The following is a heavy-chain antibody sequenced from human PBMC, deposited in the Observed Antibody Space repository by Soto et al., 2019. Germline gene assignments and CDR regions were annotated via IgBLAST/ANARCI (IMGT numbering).Heavy chain of an antibody. V-gene: IGHV4-34*01. CDR1: GGSFSGYY. J-gene: IGHJ6*03. CDR3: ARGFTYYDFWSGYYSSQNYYYYYYMDV. D-gene: IGHD3-3*01. CDR2: INHSGST. Sequence: SETLSLTCAAYGGSFSGYYWSWIRQPPGKGLEWIGEINHSGSTNYNPSLKSRVTISVDTSKNQFSLKLSSVTAADTAVYYCARGFTYYDFWSGYYSSQNYYYYYYMDVWGKGTTVTVSS.